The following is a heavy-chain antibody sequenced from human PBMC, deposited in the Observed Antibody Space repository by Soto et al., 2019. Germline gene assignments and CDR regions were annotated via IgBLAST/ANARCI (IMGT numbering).Heavy chain of an antibody. CDR3: AREGLVPAAIHYYYGMDV. CDR1: GFTFSSYI. D-gene: IGHD2-2*01. CDR2: ISSSSSYI. Sequence: GGSLRLSCAASGFTFSSYIMNWVRQAPGKGLEWVSSISSSSSYIYYADSVKGRFTISRDNAKNSLYLQMNSLRAEDTAVYYCAREGLVPAAIHYYYGMDVWGQGTTVTVSS. J-gene: IGHJ6*02. V-gene: IGHV3-21*01.